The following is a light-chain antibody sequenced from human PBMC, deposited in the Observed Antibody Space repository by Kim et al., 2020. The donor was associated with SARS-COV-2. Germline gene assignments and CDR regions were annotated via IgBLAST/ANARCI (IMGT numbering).Light chain of an antibody. CDR1: SANIGSNY. Sequence: GQGVTTSCSGGSANIGSNYVYCYQQLSQTAPKLLIYRNNRRPPGVPDRFSGSKSGSSASLAISGLRPEDEADFYCVAWDDSLSGYVFGTGTKVTVL. J-gene: IGLJ1*01. V-gene: IGLV1-47*01. CDR3: VAWDDSLSGYV. CDR2: RNN.